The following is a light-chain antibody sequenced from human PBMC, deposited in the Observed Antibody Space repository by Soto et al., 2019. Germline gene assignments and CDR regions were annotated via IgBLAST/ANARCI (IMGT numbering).Light chain of an antibody. Sequence: QSVLTQPRSVSGSPGQSVTNSCTGTSSDVGGYNYVSWYQQHPGKAPKLMIYDVSKRPSGVPDRFSGSKSGNTASLTISGLQAEDEADYYCCSYAGSYVFGTGTKATVL. V-gene: IGLV2-11*01. CDR1: SSDVGGYNY. CDR2: DVS. J-gene: IGLJ1*01. CDR3: CSYAGSYV.